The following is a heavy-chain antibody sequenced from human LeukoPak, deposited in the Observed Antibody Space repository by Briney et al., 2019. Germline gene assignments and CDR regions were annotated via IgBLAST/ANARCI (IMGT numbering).Heavy chain of an antibody. CDR2: INWNGGST. J-gene: IGHJ4*02. CDR1: GFTFDDYG. CDR3: ARDISSGWYFDY. D-gene: IGHD6-19*01. V-gene: IGHV3-20*04. Sequence: GGSLRLSCAVSGFTFDDYGVSWVRQAPGKGLEWVSGINWNGGSTGYVDSVKGRFTISRDNAKNSLHLQMNSLRAEDTALYYCARDISSGWYFDYWGQGTLVTVSS.